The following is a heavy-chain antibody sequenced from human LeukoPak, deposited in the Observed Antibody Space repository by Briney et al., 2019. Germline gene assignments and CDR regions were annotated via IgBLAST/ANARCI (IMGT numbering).Heavy chain of an antibody. V-gene: IGHV1-8*02. Sequence: ASVKVSCKASGYTFTGYYMHWVRQAPGQGLEWMGWINPNSGNTGYAQKFQGRVTMTRNTSISTAYMELSSLRSEDTAVYYCARTGYWTAGAFDIWGQGTMVTVSS. D-gene: IGHD3-9*01. CDR1: GYTFTGYY. J-gene: IGHJ3*02. CDR3: ARTGYWTAGAFDI. CDR2: INPNSGNT.